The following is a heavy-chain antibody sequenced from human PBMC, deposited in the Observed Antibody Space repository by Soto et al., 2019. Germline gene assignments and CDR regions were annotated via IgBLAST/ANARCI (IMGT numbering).Heavy chain of an antibody. CDR2: MNPNSGNT. Sequence: ASVKVSCKASGYTFTNHDINWVRQATGQGLEWMGWMNPNSGNTGYTQKFQGRVTMTRNTSISTAYMELSSLRSEDTAVYYCARAPAKYGMGYSCRNHEYFPYWGQGTLVTVAS. CDR1: GYTFTNHD. V-gene: IGHV1-8*01. J-gene: IGHJ1*01. D-gene: IGHD2-15*01. CDR3: ARAPAKYGMGYSCRNHEYFPY.